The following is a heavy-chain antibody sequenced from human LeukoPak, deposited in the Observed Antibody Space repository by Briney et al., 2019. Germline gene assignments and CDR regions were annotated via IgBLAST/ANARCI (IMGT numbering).Heavy chain of an antibody. D-gene: IGHD6-19*01. CDR3: ARLRQYSSGWNNWFDP. CDR1: GYTFTSYG. Sequence: ASVKVSCKASGYTFTSYGISWVRQAPGQGLEWMGWISAYNGNTNYAQKLQGRVTMTTDTYTSTAYMELRSLRSDDTAVYYGARLRQYSSGWNNWFDPWGQGTLVTVSS. V-gene: IGHV1-18*01. J-gene: IGHJ5*02. CDR2: ISAYNGNT.